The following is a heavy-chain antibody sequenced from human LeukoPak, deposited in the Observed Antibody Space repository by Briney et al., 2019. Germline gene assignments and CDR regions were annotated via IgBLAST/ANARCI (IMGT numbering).Heavy chain of an antibody. V-gene: IGHV4-31*03. CDR1: GASISTGGYY. J-gene: IGHJ6*02. D-gene: IGHD3-10*01. CDR2: IYYTGSV. Sequence: SQTLSLTCTFSGASISTGGYYWTWIRQPPGEGLEWIGYIYYTGSVDYNPSLKSRLTISLDMSKNQFSLKLNSVTAADTAVYYCAREHTYYFGSQTSTLDVWGQGTAVTVSS. CDR3: AREHTYYFGSQTSTLDV.